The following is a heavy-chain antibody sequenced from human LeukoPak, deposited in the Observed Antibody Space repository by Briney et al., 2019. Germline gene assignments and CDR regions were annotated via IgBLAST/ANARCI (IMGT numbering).Heavy chain of an antibody. J-gene: IGHJ4*02. D-gene: IGHD2-15*01. Sequence: GASVKVSCKASGYIFKDYYIHWMRQAPGQGLEWMGWINPKNGDTNYAQKFQGRVTMARDSSISTVYMELNRLTSDDTALYYCARVGYCSGDKCYLRFDYWGQGTLVTVSS. CDR2: INPKNGDT. CDR3: ARVGYCSGDKCYLRFDY. CDR1: GYIFKDYY. V-gene: IGHV1-2*02.